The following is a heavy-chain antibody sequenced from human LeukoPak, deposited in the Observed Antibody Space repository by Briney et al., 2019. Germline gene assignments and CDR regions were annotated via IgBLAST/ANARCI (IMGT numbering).Heavy chain of an antibody. V-gene: IGHV3-30*03. CDR2: ISYDGSNK. CDR1: GFTFSSYG. CDR3: ARESYSARFDY. D-gene: IGHD2-21*01. J-gene: IGHJ4*02. Sequence: GGSLRLSCAASGFTFSSYGMHWVRQAPGKGLEWVAVISYDGSNKYYADSVKGRFTISRDNAKNSLYLQMNSLRAEDTAVYYCARESYSARFDYWGQGTLVTVSS.